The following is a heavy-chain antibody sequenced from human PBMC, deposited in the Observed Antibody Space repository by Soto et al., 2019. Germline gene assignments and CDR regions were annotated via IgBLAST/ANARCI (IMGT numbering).Heavy chain of an antibody. J-gene: IGHJ5*02. CDR2: IYNSATT. D-gene: IGHD6-6*01. CDR1: GGSISTGGYY. CDR3: ARDLPAGRIAARSWFDP. Sequence: SETLSLTCTVSGGSISTGGYYWSWIRQHPGKGLEWIGYIYNSATTYYNPSLKSRVTISVDTSVSTAYLQICSLKAEDTAVYYCARDLPAGRIAARSWFDPWGQGTLVTVSS. V-gene: IGHV4-31*03.